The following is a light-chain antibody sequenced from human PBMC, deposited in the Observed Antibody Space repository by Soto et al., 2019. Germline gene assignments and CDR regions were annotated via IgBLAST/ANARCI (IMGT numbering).Light chain of an antibody. J-gene: IGLJ2*01. V-gene: IGLV2-14*01. Sequence: QSAPTQPASVSGSPGQSITISCTGSSSDVGGYNYVSWYQQHPGKAPKLMIYEVSNRPSGISNRFSGSKSGNTASLTLSGLQAEDEADYYCSSYTSSSTLVFGGGTQLTVL. CDR1: SSDVGGYNY. CDR2: EVS. CDR3: SSYTSSSTLV.